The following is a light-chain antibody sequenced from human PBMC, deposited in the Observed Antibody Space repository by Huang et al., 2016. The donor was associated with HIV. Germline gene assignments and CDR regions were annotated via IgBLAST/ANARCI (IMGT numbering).Light chain of an antibody. CDR1: QDISTW. CDR3: QQAKDFPIT. V-gene: IGKV1-12*01. CDR2: GAS. Sequence: DIQMTQSPSTVSASVGDRVTISCRASQDISTWLAWYQQKPGKAPKFLIYGASNLQSGVPSRFGGSGSGTDFTLTITGLQPEDFATYYCQQAKDFPITFGQGTRLDFK. J-gene: IGKJ5*01.